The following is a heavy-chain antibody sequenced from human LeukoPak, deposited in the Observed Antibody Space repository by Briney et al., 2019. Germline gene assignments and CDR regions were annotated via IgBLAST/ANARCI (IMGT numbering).Heavy chain of an antibody. Sequence: SETLSLTCAVYGGSFSGYYWSWIRQPAGKGLEWIGRIYTSGSTNYNPSLKSRVTISVDTSKNQFSLKLSSVTAADTAVYYCARVSWFGESPYYYYYMDVWGKGTTVTISS. CDR3: ARVSWFGESPYYYYYMDV. CDR1: GGSFSGYY. CDR2: IYTSGST. J-gene: IGHJ6*03. V-gene: IGHV4-59*10. D-gene: IGHD3-10*01.